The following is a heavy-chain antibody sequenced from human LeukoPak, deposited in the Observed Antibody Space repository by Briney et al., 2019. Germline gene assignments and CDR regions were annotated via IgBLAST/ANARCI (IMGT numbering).Heavy chain of an antibody. V-gene: IGHV3-11*06. CDR2: ISSSSSYT. Sequence: GGSLRLSCAASGFTFSDYYMSWIRQAPGKGLEWVSYISSSSSYTNYADSVKGRFTISRDNAKNSLYPQMNSLRAEDTAVYYCARVRAAAGIPFDYWGQGTLVTVSS. CDR3: ARVRAAAGIPFDY. CDR1: GFTFSDYY. D-gene: IGHD6-13*01. J-gene: IGHJ4*02.